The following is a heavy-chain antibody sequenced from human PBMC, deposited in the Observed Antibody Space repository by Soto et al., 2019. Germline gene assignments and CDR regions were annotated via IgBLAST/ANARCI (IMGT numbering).Heavy chain of an antibody. CDR1: GGSISSHY. CDR2: IYYSGIT. D-gene: IGHD2-8*02. V-gene: IGHV4-59*08. Sequence: QVQLQESGPGLVKPSETLSLTCTVSGGSISSHYWSWIRQPPGMGLEWIGFIYYSGITDSNPSLKTRGTISLATSTTHLSLRLSSVTAADTAVYYCARPRGTAPAVWYFDIWCRGTLVTVSS. CDR3: ARPRGTAPAVWYFDI. J-gene: IGHJ2*01.